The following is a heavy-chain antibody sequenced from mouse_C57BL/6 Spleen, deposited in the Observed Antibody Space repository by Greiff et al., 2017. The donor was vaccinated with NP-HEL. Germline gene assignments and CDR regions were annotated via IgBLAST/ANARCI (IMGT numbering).Heavy chain of an antibody. J-gene: IGHJ1*03. Sequence: VQLQQSGPELVKPGASVKISCKASGYAFRSSWMNWVKQRPGKGLEWIGRLYPGDGDTTYNGKFKGKATLTADKSSSTAYLQLSSLTSEDSAVDFCAATTVVATRYFDVWGTGTTVTVSS. CDR1: GYAFRSSW. V-gene: IGHV1-82*01. CDR3: AATTVVATRYFDV. D-gene: IGHD1-1*01. CDR2: LYPGDGDT.